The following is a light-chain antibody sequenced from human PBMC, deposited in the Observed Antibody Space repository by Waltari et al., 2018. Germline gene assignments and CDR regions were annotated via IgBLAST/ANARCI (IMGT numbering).Light chain of an antibody. J-gene: IGLJ2*01. CDR3: HSRDASGVGGA. CDR2: DQN. V-gene: IGLV3-19*01. CDR1: SLRSYH. Sequence: TQDPAVSVAVGPTVRITCQGDSLRSYHARWYQQRPGQAPKLLIYDQNNRPSGVPGRFSGSSSDNTASLTITGAQAEDEAYYYCHSRDASGVGGAFGGGTKLTVL.